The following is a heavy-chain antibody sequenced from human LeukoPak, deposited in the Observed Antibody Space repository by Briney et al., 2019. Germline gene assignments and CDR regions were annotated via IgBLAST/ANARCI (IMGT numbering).Heavy chain of an antibody. D-gene: IGHD2-2*01. V-gene: IGHV3-23*01. Sequence: GGSLSLSCAAAAFTFSSYGVSWVRQAAGKGLEWVSAISGSGGSTYYADSVKGRFTISRDNSKNTLYLQMNSLKAEDTAVYYCTTSSWNKDWGQGTLVTVSS. CDR3: TTSSWNKD. CDR1: AFTFSSYG. J-gene: IGHJ4*02. CDR2: ISGSGGST.